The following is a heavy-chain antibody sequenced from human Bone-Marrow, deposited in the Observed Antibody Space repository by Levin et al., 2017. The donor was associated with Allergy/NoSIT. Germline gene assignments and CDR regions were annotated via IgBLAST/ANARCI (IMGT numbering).Heavy chain of an antibody. V-gene: IGHV4-38-2*01. CDR2: IYHSGRT. CDR1: GYSISNGYY. Sequence: PSETLSLTCAVSGYSISNGYYWGWIRQPPGKGLEWIGSIYHSGRTYYNPSLKSRVTISVDTSKTQFSLRLNSGTAADTAVYYCASYDFWSGYPINGMDVWGQGTTVTVSS. CDR3: ASYDFWSGYPINGMDV. D-gene: IGHD3-3*01. J-gene: IGHJ6*02.